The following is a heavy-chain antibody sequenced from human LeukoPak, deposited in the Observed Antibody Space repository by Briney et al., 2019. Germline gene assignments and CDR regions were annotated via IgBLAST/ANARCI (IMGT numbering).Heavy chain of an antibody. CDR3: ARTTFLLAVEGEAFDI. J-gene: IGHJ3*02. D-gene: IGHD6-19*01. V-gene: IGHV3-11*06. CDR2: MSSSRSHT. CDR1: GFTFSDYY. Sequence: GGSLRLSCAASGFTFSDYYMSWVRQAPGKGLEWVSYMSSSRSHTIYADSVKGRFTICRDNAKNSLYLQMNSLRAEDTAVYYCARTTFLLAVEGEAFDIWGQGTMVTVPS.